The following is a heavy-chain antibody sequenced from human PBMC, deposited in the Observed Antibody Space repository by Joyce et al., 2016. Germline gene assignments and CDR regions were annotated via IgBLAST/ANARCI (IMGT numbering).Heavy chain of an antibody. J-gene: IGHJ4*02. CDR2: VYFSGTT. D-gene: IGHD6-19*01. CDR1: GGSVTNSNYY. CDR3: ARGQQWLAGN. V-gene: IGHV4-39*01. Sequence: QLQLQESGPGLVKPSEIMSLTCTVSGGSVTNSNYYWGWIRQPPGKGLEWIGSVYFSGTTYYSPSLKSRVTMSVDTSKNQFSLKLASLTAADTAVYYCARGQQWLAGNWGQGILVTVSS.